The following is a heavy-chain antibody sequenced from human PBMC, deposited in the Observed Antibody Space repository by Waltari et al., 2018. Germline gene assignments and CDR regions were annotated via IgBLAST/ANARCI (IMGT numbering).Heavy chain of an antibody. Sequence: QVQLQQWGAGLLKPSETLSLTCTVYGVSFSDYYWTWIRQPPGKGLEWIGEINHSGSAKYNPSLMSRVTISVDTSKNQISLKMNSMSAADTAVYYCARGTTIFGLRWFAPWGQGTLVTVSS. CDR2: INHSGSA. D-gene: IGHD3-3*01. V-gene: IGHV4-34*01. CDR3: ARGTTIFGLRWFAP. J-gene: IGHJ5*02. CDR1: GVSFSDYY.